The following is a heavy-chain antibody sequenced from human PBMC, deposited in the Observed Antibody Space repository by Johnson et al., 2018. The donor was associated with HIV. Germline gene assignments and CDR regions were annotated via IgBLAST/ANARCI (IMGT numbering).Heavy chain of an antibody. V-gene: IGHV3-20*04. D-gene: IGHD6-19*01. Sequence: EVQLVESGGGVVQPGRSLRLSCAASGFPFRSYTVHWVRQAPGKGLEWVSGIYWTGGRTSYADSVKGRFTISRDNAKNSLYLQMNNVRAEDTAMYYCARFDSGWQWQGLDIWGQGTMVTVSS. J-gene: IGHJ3*02. CDR3: ARFDSGWQWQGLDI. CDR2: IYWTGGRT. CDR1: GFPFRSYT.